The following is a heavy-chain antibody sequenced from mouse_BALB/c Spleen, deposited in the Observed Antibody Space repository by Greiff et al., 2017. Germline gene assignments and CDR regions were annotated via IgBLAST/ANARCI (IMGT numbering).Heavy chain of an antibody. Sequence: VQLQQSGAELVKPGASVKLSCTASGFNIKDTYMHWVKQRPEQGLEWIGRIDPANGNTKYDPKFQGKATITADTSSNTAYLQLSSLTSEDTAVYYCAGDDYDGGFAYWGQGTLVTVSA. CDR2: IDPANGNT. CDR3: AGDDYDGGFAY. CDR1: GFNIKDTY. D-gene: IGHD2-4*01. V-gene: IGHV14-3*02. J-gene: IGHJ3*01.